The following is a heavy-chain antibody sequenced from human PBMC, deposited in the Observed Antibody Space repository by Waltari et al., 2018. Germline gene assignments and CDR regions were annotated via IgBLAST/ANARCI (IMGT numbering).Heavy chain of an antibody. Sequence: EVQLVESGGGLVQPGGSLRLSCAVSGFTFSDYYMDWVRQAPGKGLEWVARTRNKGKSYTTEYAASVKGRFIISREESKNSLFLQMNSLKTEDTAVYYCARGPSIMITFGAAAFDIWGQGTMVTVAS. V-gene: IGHV3-72*01. J-gene: IGHJ3*02. CDR1: GFTFSDYY. CDR3: ARGPSIMITFGAAAFDI. D-gene: IGHD3-16*01. CDR2: TRNKGKSYTT.